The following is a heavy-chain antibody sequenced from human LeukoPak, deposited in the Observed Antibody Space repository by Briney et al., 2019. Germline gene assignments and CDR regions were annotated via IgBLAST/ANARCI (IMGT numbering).Heavy chain of an antibody. CDR1: GDSPTSSRYY. Sequence: SETLTLICTVAGDSPTSSRYYWRWIRQPPGKGLEWIGSVYYSGSTYYNPSPKSRLTMSVDTSKNQFSLKLSSVTAADTAVYYCARLCFFGSGKYYHFDPWRPETLVTVSS. J-gene: IGHJ5*02. CDR3: ARLCFFGSGKYYHFDP. CDR2: VYYSGST. D-gene: IGHD3-10*01. V-gene: IGHV4-39*01.